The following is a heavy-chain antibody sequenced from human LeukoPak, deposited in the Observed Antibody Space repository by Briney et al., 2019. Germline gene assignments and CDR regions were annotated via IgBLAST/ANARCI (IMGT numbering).Heavy chain of an antibody. CDR2: IYYSGST. D-gene: IGHD4-23*01. Sequence: SQTLSLTCTVSGGSITSGGSYWSWIRQPPGKGLERIGYIYYSGSTYNNPSLKSRVTISVDTSKHQFSLKLSSVSAAYTAVYYCARGKVVKYGMDVWGQGTTVTVSS. V-gene: IGHV4-30-4*01. CDR1: GGSITSGGSY. CDR3: ARGKVVKYGMDV. J-gene: IGHJ6*01.